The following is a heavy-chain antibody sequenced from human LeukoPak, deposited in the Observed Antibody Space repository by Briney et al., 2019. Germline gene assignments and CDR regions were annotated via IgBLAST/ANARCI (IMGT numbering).Heavy chain of an antibody. CDR2: IYTSGST. Sequence: SETLSLTCTVSGYSINSGYYWGWIRQPPGKGLEWIGRIYTSGSTNYNPSLKSRVTMSVDTSKNQFSLKLSSVTAADTAVYYCASHYDSSGYLSYAFDIWGQGTMVTVSS. CDR3: ASHYDSSGYLSYAFDI. V-gene: IGHV4-38-2*02. J-gene: IGHJ3*02. CDR1: GYSINSGYY. D-gene: IGHD3-22*01.